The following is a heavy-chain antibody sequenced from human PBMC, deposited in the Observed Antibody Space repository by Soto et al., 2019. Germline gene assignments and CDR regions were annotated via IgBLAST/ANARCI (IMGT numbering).Heavy chain of an antibody. CDR3: ARQKGSKWRLEYYYGMDV. D-gene: IGHD2-2*01. CDR1: GYSFTSYW. Sequence: GESLKISCKGSGYSFTSYWIGWVRQLPGKGLVWMGIIYPGDSDTRYSPSFQGQVTISADKSISTTYLQWSSLKASDTAIYYCARQKGSKWRLEYYYGMDVWGQGTTVTVSS. J-gene: IGHJ6*02. V-gene: IGHV5-51*01. CDR2: IYPGDSDT.